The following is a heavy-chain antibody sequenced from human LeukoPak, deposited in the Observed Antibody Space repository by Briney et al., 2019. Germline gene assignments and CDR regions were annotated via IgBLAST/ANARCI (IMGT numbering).Heavy chain of an antibody. CDR2: ISAYNGNT. J-gene: IGHJ6*03. CDR1: GYTFTGYY. D-gene: IGHD4-23*01. V-gene: IGHV1-18*04. CDR3: ARSGGRLRWLKRDYYYYMDV. Sequence: ASVKVSCKASGYTFTGYYMHWVRQAPGQGLEWMGWISAYNGNTNYAQKLQGRVTMTTDTSTSTAYMELRSLRSDDTAVYYCARSGGRLRWLKRDYYYYMDVWGKGTTVTISS.